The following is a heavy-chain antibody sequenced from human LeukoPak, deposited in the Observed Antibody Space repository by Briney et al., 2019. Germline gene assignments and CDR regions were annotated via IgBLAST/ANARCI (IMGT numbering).Heavy chain of an antibody. V-gene: IGHV4-4*07. Sequence: SETLSLTCTVSGGSISSYYWSWIRQPAGKGLEWIGRIYTSGSTNYNPSLKSRVTMSVDTSKNQFSLKLSSVTAADTAVYYCAREGDTMVRGVIPSWFDPWGQGTLVTVSS. CDR2: IYTSGST. CDR3: AREGDTMVRGVIPSWFDP. CDR1: GGSISSYY. D-gene: IGHD3-10*01. J-gene: IGHJ5*02.